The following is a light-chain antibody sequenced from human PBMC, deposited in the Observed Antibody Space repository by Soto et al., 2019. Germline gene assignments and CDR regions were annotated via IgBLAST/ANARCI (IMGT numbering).Light chain of an antibody. Sequence: DIQMTQSPSSVSASVGDRVTITCRASQGISSWLAWYQQKPGKAPKPLIYAASSLQSEVPSSFSGSGSGTYFPLPISSLKPEDCPTYYCQQANSLPFTFGPGTKVVIK. V-gene: IGKV1-12*01. CDR2: AAS. CDR1: QGISSW. CDR3: QQANSLPFT. J-gene: IGKJ3*01.